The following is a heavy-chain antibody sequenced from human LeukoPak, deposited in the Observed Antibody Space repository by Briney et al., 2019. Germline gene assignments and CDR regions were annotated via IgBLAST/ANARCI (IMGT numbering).Heavy chain of an antibody. CDR2: ISGSGGST. Sequence: GGSLRLSCAASGFTFSSYAMSWVRQAPGKGLEWVSAISGSGGSTYYADSVKGRFTISRDNSKNTLYLQMNSLRAEDTAVYYCAKEVYCSSTSCYTYYYYGMDVWGQGTTVTVSS. D-gene: IGHD2-2*01. J-gene: IGHJ6*02. CDR1: GFTFSSYA. CDR3: AKEVYCSSTSCYTYYYYGMDV. V-gene: IGHV3-23*01.